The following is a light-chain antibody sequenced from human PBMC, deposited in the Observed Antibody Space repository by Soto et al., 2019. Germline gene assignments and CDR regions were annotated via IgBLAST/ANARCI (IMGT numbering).Light chain of an antibody. Sequence: DIRMTQSPSSVSASVGDRVTITCRASQDIRSWLTWYQQKPGKAPKLLIYAASTLQSGVPSRFSGSGSGTDFTLTINSLQSEDFATYYCHQANAFPHTFGQGTQLEIK. CDR2: AAS. CDR1: QDIRSW. CDR3: HQANAFPHT. J-gene: IGKJ2*01. V-gene: IGKV1-12*01.